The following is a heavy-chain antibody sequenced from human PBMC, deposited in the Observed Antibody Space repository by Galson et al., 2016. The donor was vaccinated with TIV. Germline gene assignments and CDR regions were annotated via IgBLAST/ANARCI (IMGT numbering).Heavy chain of an antibody. Sequence: SLRLSCAASGFTFSSHWMHWVRQAPGKGLVWVSRVNSDGSISIYADSVKGRFAISRDNAKNTLYPQINSLRAEDTAVYYCARDRTGNYYDAFDIWGQGTLVSVSS. V-gene: IGHV3-74*01. CDR1: GFTFSSHW. CDR3: ARDRTGNYYDAFDI. D-gene: IGHD1-7*01. J-gene: IGHJ3*02. CDR2: VNSDGSIS.